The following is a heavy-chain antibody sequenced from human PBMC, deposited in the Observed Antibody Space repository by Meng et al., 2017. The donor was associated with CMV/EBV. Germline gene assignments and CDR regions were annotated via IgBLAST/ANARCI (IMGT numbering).Heavy chain of an antibody. CDR2: ISGSGGST. J-gene: IGHJ4*02. CDR1: GFTFSSYE. D-gene: IGHD6-13*01. CDR3: ARDRGYSSSWYGRYFDY. V-gene: IGHV3-23*01. Sequence: GESLKISCAASGFTFSSYEMNWVRQAPGKGLEWVSAISGSGGSTYYADSVKGRFTISRDNSKNTLYLQMNSLRAEDTAVYYCARDRGYSSSWYGRYFDYWGQGTLVTVSS.